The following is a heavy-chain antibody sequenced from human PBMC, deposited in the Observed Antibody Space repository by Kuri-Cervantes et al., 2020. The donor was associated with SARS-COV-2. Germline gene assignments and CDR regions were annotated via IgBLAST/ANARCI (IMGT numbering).Heavy chain of an antibody. Sequence: SETLSLTCTVSGGSISTDSYYWSWIRQPPGKGLEWIGYIYYSGSTYYNPSLKSRVTISVDTSKNQFSLKLSSVTAADTAVYYCGRGLDYYYYYMDVWGKGTTVTVSS. CDR3: GRGLDYYYYYMDV. V-gene: IGHV4-30-4*01. CDR2: IYYSGST. D-gene: IGHD3-10*01. CDR1: GGSISTDSYY. J-gene: IGHJ6*03.